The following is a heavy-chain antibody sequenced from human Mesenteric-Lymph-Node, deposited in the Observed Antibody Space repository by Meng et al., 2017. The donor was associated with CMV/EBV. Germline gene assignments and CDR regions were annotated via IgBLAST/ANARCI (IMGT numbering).Heavy chain of an antibody. D-gene: IGHD2-2*01. J-gene: IGHJ4*02. CDR2: IYYRGST. V-gene: IGHV4-39*07. CDR1: GDSIISSDYF. Sequence: SETLSLTCTVSGDSIISSDYFWAWIRQPPGKGLEWIGSIYYRGSTHYNPSLKSRVTMSVDTSKNQFSLKLSSVTAADTAVYYCARGIFYCSSTSCQIDHRIYYDFWSRLPYYFDYWGQGTLVTVSS. CDR3: ARGIFYCSSTSCQIDHRIYYDFWSRLPYYFDY.